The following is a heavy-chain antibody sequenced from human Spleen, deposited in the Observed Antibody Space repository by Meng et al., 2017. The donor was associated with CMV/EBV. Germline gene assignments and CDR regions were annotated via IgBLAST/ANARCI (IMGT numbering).Heavy chain of an antibody. CDR3: ARIRYFDL. D-gene: IGHD3-9*01. V-gene: IGHV1-18*01. Sequence: VSCNASVYNFLLYGLTWVRPAPGQGPEWMGWISTYRGHPNYAQKFQGRVTMTTDTSTTTAYMELRSLRSDDTAVYFCARIRYFDLWGQGTLVTVSS. CDR1: VYNFLLYG. CDR2: ISTYRGHP. J-gene: IGHJ1*01.